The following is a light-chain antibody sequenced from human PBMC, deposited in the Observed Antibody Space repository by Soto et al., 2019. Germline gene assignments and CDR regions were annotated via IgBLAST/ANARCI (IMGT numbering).Light chain of an antibody. J-gene: IGKJ4*01. CDR1: QSVSSN. V-gene: IGKV3-15*01. CDR3: QQYNSWPLT. Sequence: EIVMTQSPATLSVSPGERATLSCRASQSVSSNLAWYQQKPGQAPRLLIYGASSRAPGIPDRFSGSGSGTEFTLTISSLQSEDFAVYYCQQYNSWPLTFGGGTKVDIK. CDR2: GAS.